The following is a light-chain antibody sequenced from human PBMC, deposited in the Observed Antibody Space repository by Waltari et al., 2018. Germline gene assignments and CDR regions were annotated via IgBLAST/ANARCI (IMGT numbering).Light chain of an antibody. CDR2: GAS. J-gene: IGKJ2*01. Sequence: EIVMTQSPVTLSVSPGERAALSCRSSQSVRTNLAWYQQRPGQTPRVLIYGASTRAAEIPARFSGSGSGTEFTLTISSLQSEDFAVYYCQQYNDWPYTFGQGTKLEI. CDR1: QSVRTN. CDR3: QQYNDWPYT. V-gene: IGKV3-15*01.